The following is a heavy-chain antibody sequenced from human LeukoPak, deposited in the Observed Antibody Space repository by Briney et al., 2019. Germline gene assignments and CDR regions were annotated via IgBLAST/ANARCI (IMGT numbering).Heavy chain of an antibody. CDR1: GGTFSSYA. CDR2: IIPIFGTA. D-gene: IGHD6-19*01. V-gene: IGHV1-69*05. J-gene: IGHJ4*02. CDR3: ARGIAVAGN. Sequence: SVKVSCKASGGTFSSYAISWVRQAPGQGLEWMGRIIPIFGTANYAQKFQGRVTMTRNTSISTAYMELSSLRSEDTAVYYCARGIAVAGNWGQGTLVTVSS.